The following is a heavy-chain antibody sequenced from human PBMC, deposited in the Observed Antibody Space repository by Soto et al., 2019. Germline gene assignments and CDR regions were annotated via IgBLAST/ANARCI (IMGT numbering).Heavy chain of an antibody. D-gene: IGHD1-26*01. V-gene: IGHV3-72*01. Sequence: ESGGGLVQPGGSQRLSWAASGFTFSDHYMDWVRQAPGKGLEWVGRIRNKANSYTTDYAASVKGRFTISRDDSKDSLYLQMNSLKTEDTAIYYCARDSGKGAYFDYWGHGTLATVSS. CDR3: ARDSGKGAYFDY. J-gene: IGHJ4*01. CDR1: GFTFSDHY. CDR2: IRNKANSYTT.